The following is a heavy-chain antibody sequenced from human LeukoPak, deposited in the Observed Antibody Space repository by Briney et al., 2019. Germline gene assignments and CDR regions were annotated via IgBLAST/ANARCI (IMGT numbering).Heavy chain of an antibody. Sequence: PSETLSLTCTVSGGSISSSSYYWGWIRQPPGKGLEWIGSIYTSGSTNYNPSLKSRVTMSVEMSKNQFSLKLSSVTAADTAVYYCATSSTDFDYWGQGTLVTVSS. CDR3: ATSSTDFDY. V-gene: IGHV4-39*07. J-gene: IGHJ4*02. CDR2: IYTSGST. CDR1: GGSISSSSYY.